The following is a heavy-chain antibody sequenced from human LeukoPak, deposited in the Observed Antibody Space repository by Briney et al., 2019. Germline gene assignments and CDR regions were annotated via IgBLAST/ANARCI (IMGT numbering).Heavy chain of an antibody. CDR2: ISSDGGTK. J-gene: IGHJ4*02. D-gene: IGHD3-10*01. Sequence: GGPLRLSCTASKFTFSNYGMPWVRQAPGKGLEWVAVISSDGGTKYYADSVKGRFTLSRDNSRNTLDLQMNSLGPEDTAVYYCAKEYDSGGYGAYFDYWGQGTLVTVSS. CDR1: KFTFSNYG. CDR3: AKEYDSGGYGAYFDY. V-gene: IGHV3-30*18.